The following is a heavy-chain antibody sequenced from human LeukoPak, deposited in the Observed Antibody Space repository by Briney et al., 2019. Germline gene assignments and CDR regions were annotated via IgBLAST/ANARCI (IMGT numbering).Heavy chain of an antibody. J-gene: IGHJ4*02. V-gene: IGHV4-34*01. Sequence: PSETLSLTCAVYGGSFSGYYWSWIRQPPGKGLEWIGEINHSGSTNYNPSLKSRVTISVDTSKNQFSLKLRSVTAADTAVYYCARGDTVATFVWGQGTLVTVSS. D-gene: IGHD5-12*01. CDR2: INHSGST. CDR1: GGSFSGYY. CDR3: ARGDTVATFV.